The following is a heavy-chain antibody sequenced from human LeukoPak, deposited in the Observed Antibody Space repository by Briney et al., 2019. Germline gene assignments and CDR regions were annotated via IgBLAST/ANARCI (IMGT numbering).Heavy chain of an antibody. CDR2: TFYTSKWNN. CDR3: ARRRYYDYTGFFDY. D-gene: IGHD3-22*01. J-gene: IGHJ4*02. V-gene: IGHV6-1*01. Sequence: SQTLSLTCAISGDSVSSNSASWNWFRQSPSRGLEWLGRTFYTSKWNNDYAVSVKSRITINPDTSKNHFSMQVNSVTPEDTAVYYCARRRYYDYTGFFDYWGQGTLVTVSS. CDR1: GDSVSSNSAS.